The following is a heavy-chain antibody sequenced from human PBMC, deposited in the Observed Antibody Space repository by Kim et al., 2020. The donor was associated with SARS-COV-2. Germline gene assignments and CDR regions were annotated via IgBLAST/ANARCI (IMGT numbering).Heavy chain of an antibody. J-gene: IGHJ3*02. V-gene: IGHV3-33*01. CDR3: ARGFAHALVATRDDAFDI. CDR1: GFTFSSYG. D-gene: IGHD5-12*01. Sequence: GSLRLSCAASGFTFSSYGMHWVRQAPGKGLEWVAVIWYDGSNKYYADSVKGRFTISRDNSKNTLYLQMNSLRAEDTAVYYCARGFAHALVATRDDAFDIWGQGTMVTVSS. CDR2: IWYDGSNK.